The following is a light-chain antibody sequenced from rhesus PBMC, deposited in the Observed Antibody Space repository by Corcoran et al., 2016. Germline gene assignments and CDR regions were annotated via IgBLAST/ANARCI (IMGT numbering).Light chain of an antibody. Sequence: QVTQSPSSLSASVGDRVTITCRASENVNTFLNWYQTKPGKAPKLLISKAPTLQSVCQSRFSGSGSGTDYTFTISSLQPEDVASYYCQQGYGIPFTFGPGARLDIK. CDR3: QQGYGIPFT. J-gene: IGKJ3*01. V-gene: IGKV1-74*01. CDR1: ENVNTF. CDR2: KAP.